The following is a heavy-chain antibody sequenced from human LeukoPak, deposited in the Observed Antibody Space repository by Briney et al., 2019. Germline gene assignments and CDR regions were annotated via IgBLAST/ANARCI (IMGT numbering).Heavy chain of an antibody. D-gene: IGHD6-13*01. J-gene: IGHJ4*02. CDR2: ISYDGNNR. Sequence: GGSLRLSCAASGFTVSSYGMHWVRQAPGKGLEWVAVISYDGNNRYSADSVKGRFTISRDNSKNTLYLQMNSLRAEDTAVYYCAKDQDIAAAHYYFDYWGQGTLVTVSS. CDR3: AKDQDIAAAHYYFDY. CDR1: GFTVSSYG. V-gene: IGHV3-30*18.